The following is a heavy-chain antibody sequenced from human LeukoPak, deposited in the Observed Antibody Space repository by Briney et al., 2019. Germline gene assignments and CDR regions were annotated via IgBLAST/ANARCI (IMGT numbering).Heavy chain of an antibody. J-gene: IGHJ3*02. CDR2: ISSSSSTI. V-gene: IGHV3-48*02. Sequence: GGSLRLSCAASEFTFSSYSMNWVRQAPGKGLEWVSYISSSSSTIYYADSVKGRFTISRDNAKNSLYLQMNSLRDEDTAVYYCARSSLYYDILTRYFSDSLTDAFDIWGQGTMVTVSS. CDR3: ARSSLYYDILTRYFSDSLTDAFDI. D-gene: IGHD3-9*01. CDR1: EFTFSSYS.